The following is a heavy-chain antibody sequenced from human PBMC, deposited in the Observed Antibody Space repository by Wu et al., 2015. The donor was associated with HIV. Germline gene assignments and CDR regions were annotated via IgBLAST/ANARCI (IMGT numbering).Heavy chain of an antibody. CDR2: IIPIFGTA. J-gene: IGHJ6*03. CDR3: ARVPYCSSTSCYTPTTRYYYYYMDV. D-gene: IGHD2-2*02. Sequence: QVQLVQSGAEVKKPGSSVKVSCKASGGTFSSYAISWVRQAPGQGLEWMGGIIPIFGTANYAQKFQGRVTITADESTSTAYMELSSLRSEDTAVYYCARVPYCSSTSCYTPTTRYYYYYMDVWGKGTTVTVSS. V-gene: IGHV1-69*12. CDR1: GGTFSSYA.